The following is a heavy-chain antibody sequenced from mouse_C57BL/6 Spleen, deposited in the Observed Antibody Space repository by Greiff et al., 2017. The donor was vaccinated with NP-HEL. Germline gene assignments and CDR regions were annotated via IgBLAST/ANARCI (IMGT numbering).Heavy chain of an antibody. D-gene: IGHD1-1*01. V-gene: IGHV1-15*01. J-gene: IGHJ4*01. CDR3: TGKYYSSSYAMDY. CDR2: IDPETGGT. CDR1: GYTFTDYE. Sequence: QVHVKQSGAELVRPGASVTLSCKASGYTFTDYEMHWVKQTPVHGLEWIGAIDPETGGTAYNQKFKGKAILTVDKSSSTAYMELRSLTSEDSAVYYCTGKYYSSSYAMDYWGQGTSVTVSS.